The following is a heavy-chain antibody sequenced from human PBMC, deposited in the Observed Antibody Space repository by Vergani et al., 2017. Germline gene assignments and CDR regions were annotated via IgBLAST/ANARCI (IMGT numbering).Heavy chain of an antibody. CDR2: IYYSGNT. J-gene: IGHJ4*02. D-gene: IGHD1-1*01. Sequence: QLQLQESGPGLVTPSETLSLSCNVSGLSIGSNSFYWGWIRQPPGKSLEWIATIYYSGNTFYNPSLKSRVSISVDTSKNQFSLKMTSLTAADTAVYYGARQGRVQRGGYYDNWGQGTLVTVSS. V-gene: IGHV4-39*01. CDR1: GLSIGSNSFY. CDR3: ARQGRVQRGGYYDN.